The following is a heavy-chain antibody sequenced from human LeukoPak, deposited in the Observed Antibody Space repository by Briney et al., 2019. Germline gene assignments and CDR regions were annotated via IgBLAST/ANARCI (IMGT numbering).Heavy chain of an antibody. CDR2: IRCDGSNK. CDR1: GFTFSSYG. J-gene: IGHJ4*02. CDR3: AKGTWDDFH. D-gene: IGHD3-3*01. V-gene: IGHV3-30*02. Sequence: GGSLRLSCAASGFTFSSYGMHWVRQAPGKGLEWVAFIRCDGSNKYYADSVKGRFTISRDNSKNTLYLQMNSLRAEDTAVYYCAKGTWDDFHWGQGTLVTVSS.